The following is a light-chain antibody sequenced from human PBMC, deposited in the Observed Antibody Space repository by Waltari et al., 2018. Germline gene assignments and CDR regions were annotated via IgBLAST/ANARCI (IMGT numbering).Light chain of an antibody. CDR2: DAS. J-gene: IGKJ2*01. CDR1: QTVRTF. CDR3: QQRSSWPYT. V-gene: IGKV3-11*01. Sequence: EIVLTQSPATLTLSPGDTATLSCRASQTVRTFLAWYQQKPGQAPRLLIFDASSRATGISPKFRGSGSGTDFTLTVNNLEPEDFVVYYCQQRSSWPYTFGQGTRVDFK.